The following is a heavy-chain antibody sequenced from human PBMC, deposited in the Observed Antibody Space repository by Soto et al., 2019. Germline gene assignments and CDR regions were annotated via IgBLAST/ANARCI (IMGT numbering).Heavy chain of an antibody. J-gene: IGHJ4*02. CDR1: GYSISSDHY. D-gene: IGHD3-22*01. CDR2: IYHSGSS. Sequence: SETLSLTCAVSGYSISSDHYWGWIRQRPGKGLEWIWAIYHSGSSYNNPSLKGRLTISVDTSKNQFSLKLSSVTAADTAVYYCARVLHDGNDSYFDLWGQGTLVTVSS. CDR3: ARVLHDGNDSYFDL. V-gene: IGHV4-38-2*01.